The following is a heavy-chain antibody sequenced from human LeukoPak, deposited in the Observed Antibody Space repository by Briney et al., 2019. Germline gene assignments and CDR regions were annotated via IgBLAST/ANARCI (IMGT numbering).Heavy chain of an antibody. V-gene: IGHV1-46*01. Sequence: GASVKVSCKASGYTFANYYIHWVRQAPGQGLEWMGIITPSGGSTSYAQKFQGRVTMTRDTSTSTVYMELSSPRSEDTAVYSCARGGTPRGYFDYWGQGTLVTVSS. CDR3: ARGGTPRGYFDY. D-gene: IGHD1-7*01. CDR2: ITPSGGST. CDR1: GYTFANYY. J-gene: IGHJ4*02.